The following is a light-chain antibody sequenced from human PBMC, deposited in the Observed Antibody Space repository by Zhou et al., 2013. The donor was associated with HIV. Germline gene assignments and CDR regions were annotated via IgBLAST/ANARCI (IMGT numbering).Light chain of an antibody. V-gene: IGKV1-33*01. CDR2: DAS. CDR1: QDISNY. Sequence: DIQMTQSPSSLSASVGDRVTITCQASQDISNYLNWYQQKPGKAPKLLIYDASNLETGVPSRFSGSGSGTDFTFTISSLQPEDIATYYCQQYDAYSRTFGPGTKVEIK. CDR3: QQYDAYSRT. J-gene: IGKJ1*01.